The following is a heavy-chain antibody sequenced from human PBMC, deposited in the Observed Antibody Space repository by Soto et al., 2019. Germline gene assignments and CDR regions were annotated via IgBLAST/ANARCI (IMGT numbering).Heavy chain of an antibody. CDR3: ARDPYYYGSGRVYYYGMDV. Sequence: PSETLSLTCAVSGGSISSSNWWSGVRQPPGKGLEWIGEIYHSGSTNYNPSLKSRVTISVDKSKNQFSLKLSSVTAADTAVYYCARDPYYYGSGRVYYYGMDVWGQGTTVTVSS. J-gene: IGHJ6*02. V-gene: IGHV4-4*02. D-gene: IGHD3-10*01. CDR2: IYHSGST. CDR1: GGSISSSNW.